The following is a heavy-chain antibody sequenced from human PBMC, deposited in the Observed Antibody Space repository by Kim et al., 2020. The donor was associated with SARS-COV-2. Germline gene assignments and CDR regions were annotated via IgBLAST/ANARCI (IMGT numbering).Heavy chain of an antibody. V-gene: IGHV1-69*13. CDR1: GGTFSSYA. Sequence: SVKVSCKASGGTFSSYAISWVRQAPGQGLEWMGGIIPIFGTANYAQKFQGRVTITADESTSTAYMELSSLRSEDTAVYYCARSYGDYGGYFQHWGQGTLVTVSS. D-gene: IGHD4-17*01. CDR2: IIPIFGTA. CDR3: ARSYGDYGGYFQH. J-gene: IGHJ1*01.